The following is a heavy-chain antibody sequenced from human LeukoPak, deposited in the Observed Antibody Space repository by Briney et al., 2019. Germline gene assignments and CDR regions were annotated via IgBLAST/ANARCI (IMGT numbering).Heavy chain of an antibody. CDR3: ARTVVPAAPYYYYYYLDV. CDR1: GWSFSGYY. D-gene: IGHD2-2*01. V-gene: IGHV4-34*01. Sequence: ETLSLTCAVYGWSFSGYYWSWIRQPPGKGLEWIGEINHSGSTNYNPSLKSRVTISVDTSKNQFSLKLSTVTAADTAVYYCARTVVPAAPYYYYYYLDVWGKGTTVTVSS. CDR2: INHSGST. J-gene: IGHJ6*03.